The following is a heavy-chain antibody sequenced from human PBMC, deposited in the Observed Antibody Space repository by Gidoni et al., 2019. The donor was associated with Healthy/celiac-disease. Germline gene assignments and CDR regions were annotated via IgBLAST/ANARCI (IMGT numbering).Heavy chain of an antibody. CDR1: GFTFSSYG. CDR3: AKDGWDIVVVPAVSDYYYYMDV. D-gene: IGHD2-2*01. Sequence: QVQLVESGGGVVQPGRSLRLSCAASGFTFSSYGMHWVRQAPGKGLEWVAVISYDGSNKYYADSVKGRFTISRDNSKNTLYLQMNSLRAEDTAVYYCAKDGWDIVVVPAVSDYYYYMDVWGKGTTVTVSS. J-gene: IGHJ6*03. CDR2: ISYDGSNK. V-gene: IGHV3-30*18.